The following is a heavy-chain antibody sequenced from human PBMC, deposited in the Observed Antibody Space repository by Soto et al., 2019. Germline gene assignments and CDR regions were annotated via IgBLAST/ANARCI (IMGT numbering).Heavy chain of an antibody. CDR2: INPNSGGT. CDR1: GYTFTGYY. D-gene: IGHD2-2*01. J-gene: IGHJ5*02. Sequence: GASVKVSCKASGYTFTGYYMHWVRQAPGQGLEWMGWINPNSGGTNYAQKFQGWVTMTRDTSISTAYLELSRLRSDDTAVYYCARGSQDIVVVPAANNWFDPWGQGTLVTVSS. V-gene: IGHV1-2*04. CDR3: ARGSQDIVVVPAANNWFDP.